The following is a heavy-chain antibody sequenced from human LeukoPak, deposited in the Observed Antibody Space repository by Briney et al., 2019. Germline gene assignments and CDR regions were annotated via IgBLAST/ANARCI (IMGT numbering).Heavy chain of an antibody. CDR2: ISYDGSNK. Sequence: GGSLRLSCAASGFTFSSYGMHWVRQAPGKGLEWVAVISYDGSNKYYADSVKGGFTISRDNSKNTLYLQMNSLRAEDTAVYYCAKDYLYYYGSGSYYKPPDYWGQGTLVTVSS. V-gene: IGHV3-30*18. CDR1: GFTFSSYG. CDR3: AKDYLYYYGSGSYYKPPDY. D-gene: IGHD3-10*01. J-gene: IGHJ4*02.